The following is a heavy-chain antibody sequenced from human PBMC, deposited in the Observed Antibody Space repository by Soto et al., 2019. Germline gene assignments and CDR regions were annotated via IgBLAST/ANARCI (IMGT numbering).Heavy chain of an antibody. V-gene: IGHV1-69*13. D-gene: IGHD4-4*01. J-gene: IGHJ6*02. CDR3: AVSLGVTTYYYYGMGV. CDR2: IIPIFGTA. CDR1: GGTFSSYA. Sequence: GASVKVSCKASGGTFSSYAISWVRQAPGKGLEWMGGIIPIFGTANYAQKFQGRVTITADESTSTAYMELSSLRSEDTAVYYCAVSLGVTTYYYYGMGVWGQGTTVTVSS.